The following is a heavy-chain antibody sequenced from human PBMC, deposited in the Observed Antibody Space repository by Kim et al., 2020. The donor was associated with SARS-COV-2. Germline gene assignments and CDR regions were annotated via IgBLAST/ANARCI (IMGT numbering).Heavy chain of an antibody. CDR1: GYTFTSYA. Sequence: ASVKVSCKASGYTFTSYAMHWVRQAPGQRLEWMGWINAGNGNTKYSQKFQGRVTITRDTSASTAYMELSSLRSEDTAVYYCARGWMPRSAAGTNWFDPWGQGTLVTVSS. J-gene: IGHJ5*02. V-gene: IGHV1-3*01. D-gene: IGHD6-13*01. CDR2: INAGNGNT. CDR3: ARGWMPRSAAGTNWFDP.